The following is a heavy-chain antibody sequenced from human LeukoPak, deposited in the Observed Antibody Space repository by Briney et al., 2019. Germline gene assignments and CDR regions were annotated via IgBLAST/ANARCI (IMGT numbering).Heavy chain of an antibody. Sequence: SETLSLTRTVSGGSLNTYYWTWIRQPPGKGLEWIGYISYSGRTNYNPSLGGRVTISIKTSKNQFSLKLSSVTAADTAVYYCASTSARVPRYIAAYQNSDWFDPWGQGTLVTVSS. CDR2: ISYSGRT. J-gene: IGHJ5*02. CDR3: ASTSARVPRYIAAYQNSDWFDP. D-gene: IGHD6-6*01. CDR1: GGSLNTYY. V-gene: IGHV4-59*08.